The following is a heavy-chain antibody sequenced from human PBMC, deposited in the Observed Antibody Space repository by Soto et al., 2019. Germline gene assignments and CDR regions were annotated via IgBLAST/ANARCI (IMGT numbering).Heavy chain of an antibody. CDR2: IYYSGIT. V-gene: IGHV4-31*03. J-gene: IGHJ4*02. CDR1: GGSISSGGYY. D-gene: IGHD4-17*01. Sequence: PSETLSLTCTVSGGSISSGGYYWSWIRQHPGKGQEWIGYIYYSGITYYNPSLKSRVTISVDTSKNQFSLKLSSVTAADTAVYYCARHDYGDFNFDYWGQGTLVTVSS. CDR3: ARHDYGDFNFDY.